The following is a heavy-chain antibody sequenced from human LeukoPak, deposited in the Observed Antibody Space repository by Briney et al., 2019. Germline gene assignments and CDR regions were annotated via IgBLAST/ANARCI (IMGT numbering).Heavy chain of an antibody. CDR2: TRNRADSYTT. D-gene: IGHD4-17*01. Sequence: GGSLRLSCAASGFILSNHYMDWVRQAPGKGPEWVGRTRNRADSYTTEYAASVRGRFIISRDDSKNSLFLQMNSLKTEDTAVYFCARGFDYGDGFDYWGQGTLVTVSS. V-gene: IGHV3-72*01. CDR3: ARGFDYGDGFDY. CDR1: GFILSNHY. J-gene: IGHJ4*02.